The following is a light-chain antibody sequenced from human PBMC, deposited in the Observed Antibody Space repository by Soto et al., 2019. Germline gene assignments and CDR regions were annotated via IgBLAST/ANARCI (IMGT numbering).Light chain of an antibody. J-gene: IGLJ1*01. CDR1: SSDVGGSKY. V-gene: IGLV2-14*01. Sequence: QAVVTQPASVSGSPGQSITISCTGSSSDVGGSKYVSWYQQHPGKAPRLMIYEVSYRPSGVSNRFSGSKSGNTVSLTVSGLQAEDEADYYCSSKTSSGTLYVFGTGTKLTVL. CDR3: SSKTSSGTLYV. CDR2: EVS.